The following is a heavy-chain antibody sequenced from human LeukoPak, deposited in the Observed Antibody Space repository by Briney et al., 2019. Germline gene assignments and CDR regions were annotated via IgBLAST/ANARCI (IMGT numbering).Heavy chain of an antibody. CDR3: ARQALFMVRGLISVFDI. J-gene: IGHJ3*02. V-gene: IGHV3-30-3*01. Sequence: GGSLRLSCGASGFIFSDYAIHWVRQAPGKGLEWVAVISYDGNKKYYADSVRGRFTISRDNSMNTLFLHMNSLRAEDTAVYYCARQALFMVRGLISVFDIWGQGTKVTVSS. D-gene: IGHD3-10*01. CDR1: GFIFSDYA. CDR2: ISYDGNKK.